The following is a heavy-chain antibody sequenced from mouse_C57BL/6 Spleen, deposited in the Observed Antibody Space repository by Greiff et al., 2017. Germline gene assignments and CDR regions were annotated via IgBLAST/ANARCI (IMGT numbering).Heavy chain of an antibody. CDR3: ARTGTRRYYFDY. D-gene: IGHD4-1*01. J-gene: IGHJ2*01. Sequence: QVQLQQPGAELVKPGASVKLSCKASGYTFTSYWMQWVKQRPGQGLEWIGEIDPSDSYTNYNQKFKGKATLTVDTSSSTAYMQLSSLTSEDAAVYYCARTGTRRYYFDYWGQGTTRTVSS. CDR2: IDPSDSYT. CDR1: GYTFTSYW. V-gene: IGHV1-50*01.